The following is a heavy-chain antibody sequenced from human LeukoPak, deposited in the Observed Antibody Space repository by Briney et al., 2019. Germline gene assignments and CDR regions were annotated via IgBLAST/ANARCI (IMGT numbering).Heavy chain of an antibody. J-gene: IGHJ4*02. CDR3: ARNYGFWSGYYTGAAGY. Sequence: ASVKVSCKASGYTFTGYYMHWVRQAPGQGLEWMGWINPNSGGTNYAQKFQGRVTMTRDTSISTAYMELSRLRSDDTAVYYCARNYGFWSGYYTGAAGYWGQGTLVTVSS. V-gene: IGHV1-2*02. CDR1: GYTFTGYY. CDR2: INPNSGGT. D-gene: IGHD3-3*01.